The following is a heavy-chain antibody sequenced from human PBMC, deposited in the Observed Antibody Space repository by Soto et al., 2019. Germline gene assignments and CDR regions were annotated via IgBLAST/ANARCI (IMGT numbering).Heavy chain of an antibody. CDR2: ISGSGGST. J-gene: IGHJ6*02. Sequence: PGGSLRLSCAASGFTFSSYAMSWVRQAPGKGLEWVSAISGSGGSTYYADSVKGRFTISRDNAKNSLYLQMNSLRDEDTAVYYCARDREWLVVPYGMDVWGQGTTVTVSS. CDR1: GFTFSSYA. V-gene: IGHV3-23*01. D-gene: IGHD6-19*01. CDR3: ARDREWLVVPYGMDV.